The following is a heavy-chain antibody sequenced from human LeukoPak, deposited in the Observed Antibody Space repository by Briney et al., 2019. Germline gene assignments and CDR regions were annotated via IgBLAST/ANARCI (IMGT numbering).Heavy chain of an antibody. CDR1: GYTFTSYG. J-gene: IGHJ4*02. D-gene: IGHD3-3*01. CDR2: ISAYNGNT. V-gene: IGHV1-18*01. CDR3: ARFAGYDFWSGYHDY. Sequence: GASVKVSCKASGYTFTSYGISWVRQAPGQGREWMGWISAYNGNTNYAQKLQGRVTMTTDTSTSTAYMELRSLRSDDTAVYYCARFAGYDFWSGYHDYWGQGTLVTVSS.